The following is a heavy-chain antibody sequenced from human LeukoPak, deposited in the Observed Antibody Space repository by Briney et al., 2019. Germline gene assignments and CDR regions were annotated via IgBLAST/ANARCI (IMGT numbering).Heavy chain of an antibody. Sequence: GASVKVSCKASGGTFSSYAISWVRQAPGQGLEWMGGIIPIFGTANYAQKFQGRVTITADKSTSTAYMELSSLRSEDTAVYYCARVRSIAAKDVAFDIWGQGTMVTVSS. CDR2: IIPIFGTA. CDR1: GGTFSSYA. V-gene: IGHV1-69*06. CDR3: ARVRSIAAKDVAFDI. D-gene: IGHD6-6*01. J-gene: IGHJ3*02.